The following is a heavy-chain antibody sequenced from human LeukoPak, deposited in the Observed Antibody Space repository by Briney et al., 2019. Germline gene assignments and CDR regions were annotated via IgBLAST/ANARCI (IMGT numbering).Heavy chain of an antibody. CDR3: ARDRGILTGYYPIDY. V-gene: IGHV1-18*01. CDR1: GYTFTSYG. D-gene: IGHD3-9*01. CDR2: ISAYNGNT. Sequence: ASVKVSCKASGYTFTSYGISWVRQAPGQGLEWMGWISAYNGNTNYAQKLQGRVTMTTDTSTSTAYMELRGLRSDDTAVYYCARDRGILTGYYPIDYWGQGTLVTVSS. J-gene: IGHJ4*02.